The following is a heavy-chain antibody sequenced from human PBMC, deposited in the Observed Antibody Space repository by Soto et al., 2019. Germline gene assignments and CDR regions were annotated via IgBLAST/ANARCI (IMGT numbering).Heavy chain of an antibody. CDR3: ARDLRFRGFYGMDV. V-gene: IGHV4-30-4*01. CDR2: IYYIGST. J-gene: IGHJ6*02. Sequence: PSETLSLTCTVSAGSISSGDYYWSWIRQPPGKGLEWIGYIYYIGSTYYNPSLKSRVTISVDTSKNQFSLKLTSVTAADTAVYFCARDLRFRGFYGMDVWGQGTTVTVSS. D-gene: IGHD3-10*01. CDR1: AGSISSGDYY.